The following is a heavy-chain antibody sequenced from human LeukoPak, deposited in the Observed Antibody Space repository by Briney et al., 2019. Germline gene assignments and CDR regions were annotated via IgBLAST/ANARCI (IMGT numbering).Heavy chain of an antibody. CDR1: GYTFTGYY. CDR2: INPNSGGT. V-gene: IGHV1-2*02. CDR3: ARGAPVVAALDYFDY. J-gene: IGHJ4*02. D-gene: IGHD2-15*01. Sequence: GASVKVSCKASGYTFTGYYMHWVRQAPGQGLEWMGWINPNSGGTNYAQKFQGRVTMTRDTSISTAYMELSRLRSDDTAVYYCARGAPVVAALDYFDYWGQGTLVTVSS.